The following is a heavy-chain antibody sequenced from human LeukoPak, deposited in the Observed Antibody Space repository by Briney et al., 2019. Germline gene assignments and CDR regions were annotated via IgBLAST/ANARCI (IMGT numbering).Heavy chain of an antibody. CDR1: GFTFSSYA. D-gene: IGHD3-22*01. V-gene: IGHV4-34*01. CDR2: INHSGST. J-gene: IGHJ4*02. CDR3: ARTIYYYDSSGYWPFDY. Sequence: LRLSCAASGFTFSSYAMSWVRQAPGKGLEWIGEINHSGSTNYNPSLKSRVTISEDTSKNQFSLKLSSVTAADTAVYYCARTIYYYDSSGYWPFDYWGQGTLVTVSS.